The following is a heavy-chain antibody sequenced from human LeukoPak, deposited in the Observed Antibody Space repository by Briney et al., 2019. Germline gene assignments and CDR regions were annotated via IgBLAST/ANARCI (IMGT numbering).Heavy chain of an antibody. CDR1: GFTFSSYG. J-gene: IGHJ4*02. CDR3: AREGIVVVPAAETEFDY. CDR2: IWYDGSNK. D-gene: IGHD2-2*01. Sequence: PGRSLRLSCAASGFTFSSYGMHWVRQAPGKGLEWVAVIWYDGSNKYYADSVKGRFTISRDNSKNTLYLQMNSLRAEDTAVYYCAREGIVVVPAAETEFDYWGQGTLVTVSS. V-gene: IGHV3-33*01.